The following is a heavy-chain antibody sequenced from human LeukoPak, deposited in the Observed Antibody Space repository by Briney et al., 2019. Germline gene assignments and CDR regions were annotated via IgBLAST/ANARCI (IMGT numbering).Heavy chain of an antibody. CDR1: GYTFTRYY. CDR2: ISTYNGNT. V-gene: IGHV1-18*04. Sequence: ASVKVSCKASGYTFTRYYMHWVRKAPGQGLEWMGWISTYNGNTNYAQKLQGRVTMTTDTSPSTAYMELRSLRSDDTAVYYCAKDRWRDGSSSFDNWGQGTLVTVSS. J-gene: IGHJ4*02. D-gene: IGHD6-6*01. CDR3: AKDRWRDGSSSFDN.